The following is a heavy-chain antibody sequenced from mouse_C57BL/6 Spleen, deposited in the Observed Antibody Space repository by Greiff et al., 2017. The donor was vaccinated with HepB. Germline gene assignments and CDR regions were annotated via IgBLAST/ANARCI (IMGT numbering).Heavy chain of an antibody. J-gene: IGHJ3*01. CDR2: IYPGDGDT. V-gene: IGHV1-80*01. Sequence: VQLQQSGAELVKPGASVKISCKASGYAFSSYWMNWVKQRPGKGLEWIGQIYPGDGDTNYNGKFKGKATLTADKSSSPAYMQLSSLTSEDSAVYFGARSTMVTTKAWFAYWGQGTLVTVSA. CDR1: GYAFSSYW. CDR3: ARSTMVTTKAWFAY. D-gene: IGHD2-2*01.